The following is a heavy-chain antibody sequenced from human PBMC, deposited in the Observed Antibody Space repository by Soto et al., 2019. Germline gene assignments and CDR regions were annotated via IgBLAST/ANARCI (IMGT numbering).Heavy chain of an antibody. J-gene: IGHJ5*01. D-gene: IGHD2-15*01. CDR2: IYKSATT. CDR3: ARGRYCLTGRCFPNWFDS. CDR1: GDSIVAVGYF. Sequence: HSATQSLTCSVSGDSIVAVGYFWAWVRQPPGQSLEYIGYIYKSATTYYNPSFESRVAISLDTSKSQFSLNVTSLTAADTAVYFCARGRYCLTGRCFPNWFDSWGQGTLVT. V-gene: IGHV4-30-4*01.